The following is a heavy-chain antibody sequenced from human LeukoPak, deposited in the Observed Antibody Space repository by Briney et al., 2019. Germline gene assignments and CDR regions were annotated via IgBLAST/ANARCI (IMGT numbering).Heavy chain of an antibody. CDR1: SYTFTSYG. Sequence: GASVKVSCKASSYTFTSYGISGVRQAPGQGLEWMGWISAYNGNTNYAQKLQGRVTMTTDTSTSTAYMELRSLRSDDTAVYYCVRGRASSSWYYFDYWGQGTLVTVSS. D-gene: IGHD6-13*01. J-gene: IGHJ4*02. V-gene: IGHV1-18*01. CDR3: VRGRASSSWYYFDY. CDR2: ISAYNGNT.